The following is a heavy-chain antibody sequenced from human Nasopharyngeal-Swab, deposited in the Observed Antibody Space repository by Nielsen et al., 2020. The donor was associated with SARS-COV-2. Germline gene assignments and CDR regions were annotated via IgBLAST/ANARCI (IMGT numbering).Heavy chain of an antibody. Sequence: GGSLRLSCAASGFTFSSYAMSWVRQAPGKGLEWVSAISGSGGSTYYADSVKGRFTISRDNSKNTLYLQMNSLRAEDTAVYYCAREIGSLYDFWSGYYPGFDYWGQGTLVTVSS. CDR3: AREIGSLYDFWSGYYPGFDY. D-gene: IGHD3-3*01. CDR1: GFTFSSYA. CDR2: ISGSGGST. V-gene: IGHV3-23*01. J-gene: IGHJ4*02.